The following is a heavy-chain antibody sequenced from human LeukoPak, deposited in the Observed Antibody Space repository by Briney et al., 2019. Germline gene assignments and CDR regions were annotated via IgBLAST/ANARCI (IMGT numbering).Heavy chain of an antibody. CDR1: GFTFSRFA. CDR2: ISGKGLQT. J-gene: IGHJ4*02. V-gene: IGHV3-23*01. CDR3: GKDANYLDSSGYFIPFDY. D-gene: IGHD3-22*01. Sequence: GGSLRLSCSASGFTFSRFAMTWVRHLPGKGLEWVSTISGKGLQTFYADSVKGRFSVSRDNSVNIVYLQMDSLRADDSALYSCGKDANYLDSSGYFIPFDYWGPGTLVTVAS.